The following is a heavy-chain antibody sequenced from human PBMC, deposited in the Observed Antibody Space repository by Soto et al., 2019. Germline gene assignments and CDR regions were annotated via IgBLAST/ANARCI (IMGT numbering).Heavy chain of an antibody. D-gene: IGHD6-6*01. Sequence: QVRLQESGPGLVKPSQTLSLTCTVSGGSISSGDYYWSWIRQPTGKGLEWIGYIYHSGSTYYNPSLKSRVTISVDTSKNQFSLKLSSVTAADTAVYYCARGDLIAARVGAIYFDYWGQGTPVTVSS. CDR3: ARGDLIAARVGAIYFDY. J-gene: IGHJ4*02. CDR2: IYHSGST. CDR1: GGSISSGDYY. V-gene: IGHV4-30-4*01.